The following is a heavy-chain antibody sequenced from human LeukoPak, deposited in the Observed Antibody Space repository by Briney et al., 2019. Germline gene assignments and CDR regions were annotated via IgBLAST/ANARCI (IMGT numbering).Heavy chain of an antibody. V-gene: IGHV4-30-2*01. CDR2: IYHSGST. J-gene: IGHJ3*02. CDR1: GGSISSGGYS. CDR3: ASGGYDYVWGSYRSHAFDI. D-gene: IGHD3-16*02. Sequence: NPSQTLSLTCAVSGGSISSGGYSWSWIRQPPGKGLEWIGYIYHSGSTYYNPSLKSRVTKSVDRSKNQFSLKLSSVTAADTAVYYCASGGYDYVWGSYRSHAFDIWGQGTMVTVSS.